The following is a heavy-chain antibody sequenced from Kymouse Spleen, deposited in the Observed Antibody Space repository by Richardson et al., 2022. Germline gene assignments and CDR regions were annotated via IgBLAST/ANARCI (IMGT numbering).Heavy chain of an antibody. CDR3: ARGLRYSSSWYYFDY. D-gene: IGHD6-13*01. J-gene: IGHJ4*02. V-gene: IGHV4-34*01. CDR2: INHSGST. CDR1: GGSFSGYY. Sequence: QVQLQQWGAGLLKPSETLSLTCAVYGGSFSGYYWSWIRQPPGKGLEWIGEINHSGSTNYNPSLKSRVTISVDTSKNQFSLKLSSVTAADTAVYYCARGLRYSSSWYYFDYWGQGTLVTVSS.